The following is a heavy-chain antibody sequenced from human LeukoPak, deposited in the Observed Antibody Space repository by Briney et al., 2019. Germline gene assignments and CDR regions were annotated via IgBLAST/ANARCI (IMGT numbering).Heavy chain of an antibody. CDR2: IYSGGST. D-gene: IGHD3-9*01. CDR1: GFTVSSNY. J-gene: IGHJ4*02. V-gene: IGHV3-53*01. CDR3: ARGYFDWLLFDY. Sequence: GGSLRLSCAASGFTVSSNYMSWVRQAPGKGLEWVSVIYSGGSTYYADSVKGRFTISRDNSKNTLYLQMNSLRAEDTAVYYCARGYFDWLLFDYWGQGTLVTVSS.